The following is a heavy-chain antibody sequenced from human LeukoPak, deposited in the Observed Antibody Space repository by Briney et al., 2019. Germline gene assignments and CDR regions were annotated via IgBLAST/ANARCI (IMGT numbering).Heavy chain of an antibody. Sequence: ASVKVSCKASGYTFTGYYMHWVRQAPGQGLEWMGWINPNSGGTNYAQKFQGRVTMTRDTSISTAYMDLSRLRSDDTAVYYCARIVLGGYSGYDSATAYLYFDYWGQGTLVTVSS. J-gene: IGHJ4*02. CDR2: INPNSGGT. V-gene: IGHV1-2*02. CDR1: GYTFTGYY. D-gene: IGHD5-12*01. CDR3: ARIVLGGYSGYDSATAYLYFDY.